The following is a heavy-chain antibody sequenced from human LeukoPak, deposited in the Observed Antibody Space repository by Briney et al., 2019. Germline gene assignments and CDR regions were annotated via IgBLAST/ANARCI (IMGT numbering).Heavy chain of an antibody. CDR2: ISYDGSYK. D-gene: IGHD6-13*01. J-gene: IGHJ4*02. CDR3: ATDGGPPGISSWYLYFDY. CDR1: GFTFSSYS. Sequence: GGSLRLSCAASGFTFSSYSMNWVRQAPGKGLEWVAVISYDGSYKYYADSVKGRFTISRDNSKNTLYLQMNSLRAEDTAMYYCATDGGPPGISSWYLYFDYWGQGTLVTVSS. V-gene: IGHV3-30*03.